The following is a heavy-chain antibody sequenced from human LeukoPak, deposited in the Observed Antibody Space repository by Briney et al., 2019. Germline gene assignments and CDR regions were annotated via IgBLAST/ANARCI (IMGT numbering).Heavy chain of an antibody. CDR3: ASPYHIAARPDGDFDY. Sequence: GGSLRLSCSASGFTLSNYWMSWVRQAPGKGLEWVANIHQDGISKYYVDSVKGRFTISRDNAKNTLYLQMNSLRAEDTAVYYCASPYHIAARPDGDFDYWGQGTLVTVSS. J-gene: IGHJ4*02. CDR1: GFTLSNYW. CDR2: IHQDGISK. D-gene: IGHD6-6*01. V-gene: IGHV3-7*01.